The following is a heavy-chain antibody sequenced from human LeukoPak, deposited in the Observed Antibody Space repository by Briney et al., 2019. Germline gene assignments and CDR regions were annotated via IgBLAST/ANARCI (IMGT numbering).Heavy chain of an antibody. D-gene: IGHD3-10*01. Sequence: GGSLRLSCAASGFTFSSYAMSWVRQAPGKGLEWVSAISGSGGSTYYADSVKGRFTISRDNSKNTLYLQTNSLRAEDTAVYYCAKSYGSGSYRIDYWGQGTLVTVSS. J-gene: IGHJ4*02. CDR3: AKSYGSGSYRIDY. CDR1: GFTFSSYA. V-gene: IGHV3-23*01. CDR2: ISGSGGST.